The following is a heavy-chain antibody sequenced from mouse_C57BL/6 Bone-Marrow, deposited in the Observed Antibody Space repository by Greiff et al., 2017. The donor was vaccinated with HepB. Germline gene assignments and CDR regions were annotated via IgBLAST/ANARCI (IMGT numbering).Heavy chain of an antibody. CDR1: GFNIKNTY. V-gene: IGHV14-3*01. J-gene: IGHJ3*01. D-gene: IGHD1-1*01. Sequence: EVMLVESVAELVRPGASVKLSCTASGFNIKNTYMHWVKQRPEQGLEWIGRIDPANGNTKYAPKFQGKATITADTSSNTAYLQLSSLTSEDTAIYYCARGHYGSSAGFAYWGQGTLVTVSA. CDR3: ARGHYGSSAGFAY. CDR2: IDPANGNT.